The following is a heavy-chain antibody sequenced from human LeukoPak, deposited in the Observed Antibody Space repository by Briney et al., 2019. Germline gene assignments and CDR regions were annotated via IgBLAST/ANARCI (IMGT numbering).Heavy chain of an antibody. CDR2: IYYSGST. Sequence: PSQTLSLTCTVSGGSISSGGYYWSWIRQHPGKGLEWIGYIYYSGSTYYNPSLKSRVTISVDTSKNQFSLKLSSVTAADTAVYYCARGEVLLWFGELPYFDYWGQGTLVTVSS. CDR3: ARGEVLLWFGELPYFDY. CDR1: GGSISSGGYY. D-gene: IGHD3-10*01. J-gene: IGHJ4*02. V-gene: IGHV4-31*03.